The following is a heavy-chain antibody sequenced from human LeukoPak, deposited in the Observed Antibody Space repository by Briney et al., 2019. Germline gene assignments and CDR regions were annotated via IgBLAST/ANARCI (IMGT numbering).Heavy chain of an antibody. CDR2: IKQDGSDR. CDR1: GFTFRNYW. D-gene: IGHD6-19*01. J-gene: IGHJ4*02. CDR3: VRNLGVAGTCFDS. V-gene: IGHV3-7*03. Sequence: GGSLRLSCAASGFTFRNYWMSWVRQAPGTGLEWVANIKQDGSDRNYVTSVRGRFTISRDNAESSLYLQMSSLRVEDTAVYYCVRNLGVAGTCFDSWGQGTLVTVSS.